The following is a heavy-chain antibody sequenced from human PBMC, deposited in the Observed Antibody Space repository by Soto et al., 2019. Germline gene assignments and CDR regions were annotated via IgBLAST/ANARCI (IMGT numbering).Heavy chain of an antibody. CDR3: ARDGIGGTVFRGYLDY. CDR1: GFTFSSYA. J-gene: IGHJ4*02. V-gene: IGHV3-64*04. CDR2: ISSNGSST. Sequence: GGSLRLSCSASGFTFSSYAMHWVRQAPGKGLEYVSAISSNGSSTYYADSVKGRFTISRDNSKNTLYLQMSSLGAEDTAVYYCARDGIGGTVFRGYLDYWGRGTVVTVSS. D-gene: IGHD1-7*01.